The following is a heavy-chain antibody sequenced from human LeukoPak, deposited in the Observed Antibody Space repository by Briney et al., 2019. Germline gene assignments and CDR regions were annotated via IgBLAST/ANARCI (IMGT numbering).Heavy chain of an antibody. V-gene: IGHV3-30*18. CDR3: AKEQLGYCTNGVCSDFDY. J-gene: IGHJ4*02. D-gene: IGHD2-8*01. CDR2: ISYDGSNK. Sequence: PGGSLRLSCAASGFTFSSYGMPWVRQAPGKGLEWVAVISYDGSNKYYADSVKGRFTISRDNSKNTLYLQMNSLRAEDTAVYYCAKEQLGYCTNGVCSDFDYWGQGTLVTVSS. CDR1: GFTFSSYG.